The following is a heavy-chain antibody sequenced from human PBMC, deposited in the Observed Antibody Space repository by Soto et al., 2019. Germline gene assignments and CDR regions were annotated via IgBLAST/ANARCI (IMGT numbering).Heavy chain of an antibody. V-gene: IGHV3-23*01. CDR2: ISESGDGT. D-gene: IGHD3-3*01. J-gene: IGHJ6*02. CDR1: GFTFNTYA. Sequence: PGGSLRLSCAASGFTFNTYAMTWVRQAPGKGLEWASLISESGDGTYYADSVKGRFTISRDNSQRTLNLQMNSLRAEDTAVYYCAKNGDFWSWGMDVWGQGTTVTVSS. CDR3: AKNGDFWSWGMDV.